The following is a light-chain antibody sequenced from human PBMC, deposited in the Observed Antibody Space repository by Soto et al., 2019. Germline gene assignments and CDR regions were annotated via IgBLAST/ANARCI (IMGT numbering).Light chain of an antibody. CDR2: KAS. J-gene: IGKJ1*01. CDR3: QHYNDYSRV. Sequence: DIQMTQSPSTLSASIGDRVTITCRASQSVDSWLAWYQQQPGKAPKLLIDKASSLQTGVPSRFSGSGSGTEFTLTISSLQPDDFATYYCQHYNDYSRVFGQGTKVEIK. CDR1: QSVDSW. V-gene: IGKV1-5*03.